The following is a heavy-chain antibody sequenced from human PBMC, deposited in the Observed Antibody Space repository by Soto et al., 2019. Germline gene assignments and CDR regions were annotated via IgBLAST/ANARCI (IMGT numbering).Heavy chain of an antibody. CDR3: ARAIAAAGTGHYYYGMDV. V-gene: IGHV4-4*02. J-gene: IGHJ6*02. CDR1: GGSISSSNW. Sequence: QVQLQESGPGLVKPSGTLSLTCAVSGGSISSSNWWSWVRQPPGKGLEWIGEIYHSGSTNYNPSLKSRVTISVDKSKNQFSRKLSSVTAADTAVYYCARAIAAAGTGHYYYGMDVWGQGTTVTVSS. D-gene: IGHD6-13*01. CDR2: IYHSGST.